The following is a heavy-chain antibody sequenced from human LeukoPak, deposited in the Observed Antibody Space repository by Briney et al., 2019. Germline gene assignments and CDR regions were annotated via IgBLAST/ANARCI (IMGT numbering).Heavy chain of an antibody. V-gene: IGHV4-34*01. D-gene: IGHD3-22*01. CDR1: DGSFSGYY. J-gene: IGHJ4*02. Sequence: SETLSLTCAVYDGSFSGYYWSWIRQPPGKGLEWIGQINPSGRTTYNPSLKSRVTISVDTSRNQFSLKLSSVTAADTAVYYCACLYDSSGYSHDYWGQGTLVTVSS. CDR3: ACLYDSSGYSHDY. CDR2: INPSGRT.